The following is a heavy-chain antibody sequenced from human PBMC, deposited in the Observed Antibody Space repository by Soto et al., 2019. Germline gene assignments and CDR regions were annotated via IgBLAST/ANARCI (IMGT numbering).Heavy chain of an antibody. J-gene: IGHJ4*02. D-gene: IGHD6-19*01. CDR3: AHRLAAVAGTGY. V-gene: IGHV2-5*01. CDR2: IYWNDDK. CDR1: GFSLSTSGVD. Sequence: QITLKESGPTLVKPTQTLTLTCTFSGFSLSTSGVDVGWIRQPPGKALEWLALIYWNDDKRYSPSLKSRLTITKDTSKNQVVLTMTNMDPVDTATYYCAHRLAAVAGTGYWGQGTLVTVSS.